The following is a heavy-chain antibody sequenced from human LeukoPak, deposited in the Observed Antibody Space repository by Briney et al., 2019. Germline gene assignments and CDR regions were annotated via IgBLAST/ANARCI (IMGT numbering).Heavy chain of an antibody. CDR3: ARGSGGAFDI. CDR2: INSDGSST. CDR1: GFTFSSYW. J-gene: IGHJ3*02. D-gene: IGHD6-19*01. V-gene: IGHV3-74*01. Sequence: GGSLRLSCAASGFTFSSYWMHWVRQAPGKGLMWVSRINSDGSSTSYADSVKGRFTISRDNAKNTLYLQMNSLGAEDTTVYYCARGSGGAFDIWGQGTMVTVSS.